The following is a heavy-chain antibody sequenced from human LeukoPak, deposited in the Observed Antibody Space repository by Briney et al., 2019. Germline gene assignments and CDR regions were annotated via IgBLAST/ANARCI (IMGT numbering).Heavy chain of an antibody. CDR3: ARVYQSAEYYFDY. CDR2: IYYTGST. CDR1: GGSIDSYY. Sequence: SSETLSLTCTVSGGSIDSYYWSWIRQPPGKGLEWIGYIYYTGSTEYHPSLKSRVTISLDTSKNQFSLKLTSVTAADTAVYYCARVYQSAEYYFDYWGQGNLVSASS. V-gene: IGHV4-59*01. J-gene: IGHJ4*02. D-gene: IGHD2-2*01.